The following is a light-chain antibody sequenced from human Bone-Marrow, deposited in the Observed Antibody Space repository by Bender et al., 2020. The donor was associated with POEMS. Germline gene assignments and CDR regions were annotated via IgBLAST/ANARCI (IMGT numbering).Light chain of an antibody. CDR1: SSDVGGYDY. CDR2: DVS. CDR3: YSYAGSYTLEV. J-gene: IGLJ2*01. V-gene: IGLV2-11*01. Sequence: QSALTQPRSVSGSPGQSVTISCSGTSSDVGGYDYVSWYQQQPGKAPKVMIYDVSKRPSWVPDRFSGSKSGNTASLTISGLQAEDEADYYCYSYAGSYTLEVFGGGTKLTVL.